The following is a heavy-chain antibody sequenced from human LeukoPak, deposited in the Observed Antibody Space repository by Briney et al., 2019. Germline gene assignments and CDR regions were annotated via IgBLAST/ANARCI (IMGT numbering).Heavy chain of an antibody. Sequence: ASVKVSCKASGYTFTSYDINWVRQATGQGLEWMGWMNPNSGNTGYAQKFQGRVTITRNTSISTAYMELSSLRSEDTAVYYCATSAVDQGWRRAVAGWAFDIWGQGTMVTVSS. J-gene: IGHJ3*02. CDR1: GYTFTSYD. CDR3: ATSAVDQGWRRAVAGWAFDI. V-gene: IGHV1-8*03. D-gene: IGHD6-19*01. CDR2: MNPNSGNT.